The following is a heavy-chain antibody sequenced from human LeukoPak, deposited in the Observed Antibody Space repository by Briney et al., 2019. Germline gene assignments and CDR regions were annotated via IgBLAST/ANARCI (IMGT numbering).Heavy chain of an antibody. D-gene: IGHD3-10*01. CDR3: ARARGSRGDNWVYL. CDR1: GGSISSYY. V-gene: IGHV4-59*01. Sequence: SETLSLTCTVSGGSISSYYWSWIRQPPGKGLEWIGYIYYSGSTNYNPSLKSRVTISVDTSKNQFSLKLSSVTAADTAVYYCARARGSRGDNWVYLWCQRPLVTVSS. CDR2: IYYSGST. J-gene: IGHJ5*02.